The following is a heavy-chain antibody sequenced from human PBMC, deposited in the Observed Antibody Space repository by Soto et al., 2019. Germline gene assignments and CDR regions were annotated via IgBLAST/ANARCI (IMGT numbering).Heavy chain of an antibody. CDR3: AKDETKYDYVWGSYPPGYGMDV. D-gene: IGHD3-16*01. V-gene: IGHV3-30*18. CDR2: ISYGGSNK. Sequence: GGSLRLSCAASGFTFSSYGMHWVRQAPGKGLEWVAVISYGGSNKYYADSVKGRFTISRDNSKNTLYLQMNSLRAEDTAVYYCAKDETKYDYVWGSYPPGYGMDVWGQGTTVTVSS. CDR1: GFTFSSYG. J-gene: IGHJ6*02.